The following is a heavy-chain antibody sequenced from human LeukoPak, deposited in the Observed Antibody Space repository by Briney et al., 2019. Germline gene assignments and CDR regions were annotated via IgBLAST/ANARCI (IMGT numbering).Heavy chain of an antibody. J-gene: IGHJ6*02. D-gene: IGHD5-18*01. CDR2: IKQDGSEK. CDR3: ARDSGYSYGPYYYGMDV. Sequence: GGPLRLSCAASGFTFSSYWMSWVRQAPGKGLEWVANIKQDGSEKYYVDSVKGRFTISRDNAKNSLYLQMNSLRAEDTAVYYCARDSGYSYGPYYYGMDVWGQGTTVTVSS. CDR1: GFTFSSYW. V-gene: IGHV3-7*01.